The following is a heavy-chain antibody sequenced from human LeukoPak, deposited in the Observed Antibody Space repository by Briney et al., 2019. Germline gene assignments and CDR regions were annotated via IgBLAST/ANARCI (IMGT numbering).Heavy chain of an antibody. Sequence: GGSLSLSCVASGFTFSTYGMRGVCQAPGRGLEWVSGISVSGGSTYNADSVKGRFTISWNNPKNTLDLTMNSLRAEHTAVYYCAKDLYYYGSGSYYNIYYYYYYMDVWGKGTTVTISS. V-gene: IGHV3-23*01. CDR1: GFTFSTYG. J-gene: IGHJ6*03. D-gene: IGHD3-10*01. CDR3: AKDLYYYGSGSYYNIYYYYYYMDV. CDR2: ISVSGGST.